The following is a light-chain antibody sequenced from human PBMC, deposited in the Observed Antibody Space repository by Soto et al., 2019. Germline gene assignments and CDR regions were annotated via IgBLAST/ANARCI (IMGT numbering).Light chain of an antibody. CDR3: RQYGGSTRT. J-gene: IGKJ1*01. CDR2: GAS. Sequence: QTLGRVSCCQGERVTLACRASQSVTTQLAWYQQKPGQAPRLIIHGASSRATGVPDRITGSGSGTDFTLSISSLEPEDFAVYYCRQYGGSTRTFGQGTKVDIK. CDR1: QSVTTQ. V-gene: IGKV3-20*01.